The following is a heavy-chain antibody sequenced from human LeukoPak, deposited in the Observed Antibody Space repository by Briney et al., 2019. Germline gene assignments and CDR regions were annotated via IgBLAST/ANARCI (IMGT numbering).Heavy chain of an antibody. CDR2: IYYSGST. CDR3: ARGFRGDNFDY. V-gene: IGHV4-39*07. CDR1: GGSISSSSYY. D-gene: IGHD7-27*01. Sequence: SRTLSLTCTVSGGSISSSSYYWGWIRQPPGKGLEWIGSIYYSGSTYYNPSLKSRVTISVDTSKNQFSLKLSSVIAADTAVYFCARGFRGDNFDYWGQGTLVTVSS. J-gene: IGHJ4*02.